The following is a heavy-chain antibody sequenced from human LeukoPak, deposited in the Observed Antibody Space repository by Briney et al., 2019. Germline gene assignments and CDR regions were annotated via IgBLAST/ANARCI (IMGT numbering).Heavy chain of an antibody. D-gene: IGHD3-10*01. J-gene: IGHJ6*02. CDR3: ARSSSYYYYYGMDV. CDR1: GVSFSGYY. CDR2: INHSGST. Sequence: SETLSLTCAVYGVSFSGYYWSWIRQSPGKGLEWIGEINHSGSTNYNPSLKSRVTISVDTSKNQFSLKLSSVTAADTAVYYCARSSSYYYYYGMDVWGQGTTVTVSS. V-gene: IGHV4-34*01.